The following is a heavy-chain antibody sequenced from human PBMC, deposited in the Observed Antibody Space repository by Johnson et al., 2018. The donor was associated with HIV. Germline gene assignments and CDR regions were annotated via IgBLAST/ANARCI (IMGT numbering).Heavy chain of an antibody. CDR1: GFTFSSYA. CDR3: AKDKDAFDI. CDR2: ISYDGSNK. Sequence: QVQLLESGGGVVQPGRSLRLSWAASGFTFSSYAMHWVRQAPGKGLEWVAVISYDGSNKYYADSVKGRFTISRDNSKNTLYLQMNSLRAEDTAVYYCAKDKDAFDIWGQGTMVTVSS. V-gene: IGHV3-30*04. J-gene: IGHJ3*02.